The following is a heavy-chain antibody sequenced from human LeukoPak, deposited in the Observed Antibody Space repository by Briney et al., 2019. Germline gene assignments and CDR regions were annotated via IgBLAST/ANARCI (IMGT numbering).Heavy chain of an antibody. Sequence: PGRSLRLSCAASGFSFSTYGMHWVRQAPDTGLEWLALIWHDGSKEYYADSVKGRFTNSRDNSKNTLYLEMNSLRADDTAMYYCAGDTPPGGEYYFEYWGQGALVTVSS. CDR3: AGDTPPGGEYYFEY. J-gene: IGHJ4*02. CDR1: GFSFSTYG. V-gene: IGHV3-33*01. CDR2: IWHDGSKE. D-gene: IGHD3-16*01.